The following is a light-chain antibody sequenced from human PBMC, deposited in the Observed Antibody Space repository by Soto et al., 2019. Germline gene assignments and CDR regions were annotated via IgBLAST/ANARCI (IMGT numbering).Light chain of an antibody. CDR2: GAS. J-gene: IGKJ1*01. CDR1: QSVSSNY. CDR3: HQYGRSAET. V-gene: IGKV3-20*01. Sequence: DIVFTQSPVTLSFSPVERATLSCPATQSVSSNYLAWYQQKPGQAPRLLIHGASSRATGVPDRFSGSGSGTDFTLTISRLEPEDFAVYYCHQYGRSAETFGQGTKVDIK.